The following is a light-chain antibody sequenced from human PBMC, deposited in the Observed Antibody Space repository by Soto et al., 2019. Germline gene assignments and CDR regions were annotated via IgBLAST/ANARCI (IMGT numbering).Light chain of an antibody. V-gene: IGKV3-20*01. CDR2: GAS. CDR3: QQYNNWPPWT. Sequence: EIVLTQSPGTLSLSPGERATLSCRASQSVSSSYLAWYQQKPGQAPRLLIYGASSRATGIPDRFSGSGSGTEFTLTISSLQSEDFAVYYCQQYNNWPPWTFGQGTKVDI. J-gene: IGKJ1*01. CDR1: QSVSSSY.